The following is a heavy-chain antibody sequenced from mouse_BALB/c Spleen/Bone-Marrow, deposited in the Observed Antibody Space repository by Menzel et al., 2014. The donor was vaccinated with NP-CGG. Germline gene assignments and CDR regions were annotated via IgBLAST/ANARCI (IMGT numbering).Heavy chain of an antibody. J-gene: IGHJ3*01. Sequence: QVQLQQSGPGLVAPSQSLSITCTVSGFSLTNYGVHWVRRPPGKGLEWLGIIWAGGSTNYNSALMSRLSISKDNSKSQVFLKMNSLQTDDTAMYYCAREGNLAYWGQGTLVTVSA. V-gene: IGHV2-9*02. D-gene: IGHD2-1*01. CDR2: IWAGGST. CDR1: GFSLTNYG. CDR3: AREGNLAY.